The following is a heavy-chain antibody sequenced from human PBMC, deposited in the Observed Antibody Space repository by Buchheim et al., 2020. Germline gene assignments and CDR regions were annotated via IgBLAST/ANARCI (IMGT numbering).Heavy chain of an antibody. CDR3: ATVGIFSGHSPCDY. CDR1: GYSFTTYW. CDR2: IDPTDSST. Sequence: EVQLVQSGAEVKKPGESLRISCEASGYSFTTYWISWVRQTPGKGLEWMGRIDPTDSSTNYSPSFQGHVTISVDKSITTAYLQWSSMKASDTARYLCATVGIFSGHSPCDYWGQGTL. D-gene: IGHD3-22*01. J-gene: IGHJ4*02. V-gene: IGHV5-10-1*01.